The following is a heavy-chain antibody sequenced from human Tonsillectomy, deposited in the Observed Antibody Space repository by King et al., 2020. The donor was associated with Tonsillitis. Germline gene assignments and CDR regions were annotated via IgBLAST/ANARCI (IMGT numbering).Heavy chain of an antibody. D-gene: IGHD4-23*01. V-gene: IGHV3-9*01. CDR2: ISWNSGSI. CDR3: AKVESWDYGGNPTPN. Sequence: VQLVESGGGLVQPGRSLRLSCAASGFTFDDYAMHWVRQAPGKGLEWVSGISWNSGSIGYADSVKGRFTISRDNAKNSLYLQMNSLRAEDTALYYCAKVESWDYGGNPTPNWGQGTLVTVSS. J-gene: IGHJ4*02. CDR1: GFTFDDYA.